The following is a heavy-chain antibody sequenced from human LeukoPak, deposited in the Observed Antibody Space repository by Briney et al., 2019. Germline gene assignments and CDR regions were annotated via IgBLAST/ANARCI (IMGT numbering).Heavy chain of an antibody. CDR1: GFTFSSYS. CDR3: ARDAEVLRYFDWLLGTFDY. D-gene: IGHD3-9*01. CDR2: ISSSSSYI. Sequence: GGSLRLSCAASGFTFSSYSMNWVRQAPGKGLEWVSSISSSSSYIYYADSVKGRFTISRDNAKNSLYLQMNSLRAEDTAVYYCARDAEVLRYFDWLLGTFDYWGQGTLVTVSS. J-gene: IGHJ4*02. V-gene: IGHV3-21*01.